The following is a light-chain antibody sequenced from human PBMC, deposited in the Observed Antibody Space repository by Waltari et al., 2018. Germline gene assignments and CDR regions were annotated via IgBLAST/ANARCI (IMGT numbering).Light chain of an antibody. CDR3: QQYRSSPT. Sequence: EIVLTQSPGTLSLSPGERATLSCRASLSITSTYLAWYQHKAGQAPRLLIYGASTRATGIPDRFSGSGSGTDFTLTISRLEPEDCAVYYCQQYRSSPTFGPGTKVDIK. V-gene: IGKV3-20*01. CDR2: GAS. CDR1: LSITSTY. J-gene: IGKJ3*01.